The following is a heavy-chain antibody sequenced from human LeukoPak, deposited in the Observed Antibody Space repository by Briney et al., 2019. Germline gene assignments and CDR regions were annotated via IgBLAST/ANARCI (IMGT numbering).Heavy chain of an antibody. D-gene: IGHD2-21*01. V-gene: IGHV3-30*18. CDR3: AKVAVSDYYYYYGMDV. J-gene: IGHJ6*02. Sequence: PGRSLRLSCAASGFTFSSYGMHWVRQAPGKGLEWVAVISYDGSNKYYADSLKGRFTISRDNSKNTLYLQMNSLRAEDTAVYYCAKVAVSDYYYYYGMDVWGQGTTVTVSS. CDR2: ISYDGSNK. CDR1: GFTFSSYG.